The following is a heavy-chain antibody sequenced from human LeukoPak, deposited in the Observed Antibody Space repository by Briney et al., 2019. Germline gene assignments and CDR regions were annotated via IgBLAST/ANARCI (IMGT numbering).Heavy chain of an antibody. CDR1: GGSISSSSYY. D-gene: IGHD2-8*01. Sequence: SETLSLTCTVFGGSISSSSYYWGWIRQPPGKGLEWIGSIYYSGSTYYNPSLKSRVTISVDTSKNQFSLKLSSVTAADTAVYYCARLPVNLMEKFDYWGQGTLVTVSS. J-gene: IGHJ4*02. CDR2: IYYSGST. V-gene: IGHV4-39*01. CDR3: ARLPVNLMEKFDY.